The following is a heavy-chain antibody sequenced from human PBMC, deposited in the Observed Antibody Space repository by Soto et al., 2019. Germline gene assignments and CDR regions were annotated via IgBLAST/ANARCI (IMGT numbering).Heavy chain of an antibody. CDR3: AKSQGYNLNDFNY. J-gene: IGHJ4*02. D-gene: IGHD1-20*01. V-gene: IGHV3-23*01. Sequence: EVQLLESGGGLVQPGGSLRLSCVGSGFTFTAYAINWVRQAPGKGLEWVSAISSRGGSTFYADSVKGRFTISRDNSKNTLYLQIKSLRAEDTAVYYCAKSQGYNLNDFNYWGQGTLVTVSS. CDR1: GFTFTAYA. CDR2: ISSRGGST.